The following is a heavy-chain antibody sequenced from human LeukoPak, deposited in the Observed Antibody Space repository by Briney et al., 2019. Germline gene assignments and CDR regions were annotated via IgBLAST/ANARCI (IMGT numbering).Heavy chain of an antibody. V-gene: IGHV1-69*13. J-gene: IGHJ4*02. D-gene: IGHD1-26*01. CDR3: ARYLSGSQLFDY. Sequence: GASVKVSCKASGYTFTGYYMHWVRQAPGQGLEWMGRIIPIFGTANYAQKFQGRVTITADESTSTAYMELSSLRSEDTAVYYCARYLSGSQLFDYWGQGTLVTVSS. CDR1: GYTFTGYY. CDR2: IIPIFGTA.